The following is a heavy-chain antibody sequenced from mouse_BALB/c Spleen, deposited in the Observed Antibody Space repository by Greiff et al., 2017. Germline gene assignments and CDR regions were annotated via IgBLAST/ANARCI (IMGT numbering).Heavy chain of an antibody. Sequence: EVKLMESGGDLVKPGGSLKLSCAASGFTFSSYGMSWVRQTPDKRLEWVATISSGGSYTYYPDSVKGRFTISRDNAKNTLYLQMSSLKSEDTAMYYCARRGDYDWFAYWGQGTLVTVSA. CDR3: ARRGDYDWFAY. CDR2: ISSGGSYT. J-gene: IGHJ3*01. D-gene: IGHD2-4*01. V-gene: IGHV5-6*02. CDR1: GFTFSSYG.